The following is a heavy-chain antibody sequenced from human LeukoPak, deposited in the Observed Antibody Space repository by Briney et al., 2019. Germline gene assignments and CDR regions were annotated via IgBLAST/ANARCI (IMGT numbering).Heavy chain of an antibody. D-gene: IGHD3-22*01. J-gene: IGHJ4*02. V-gene: IGHV3-20*04. CDR3: ARDGLGDSSGYFFSNYFDY. CDR1: GFSFDDYG. CDR2: INWNGGST. Sequence: GGSLRLSCAASGFSFDDYGMSWVRQAPGKGLEWVSGINWNGGSTGYADSVKGRFTISRDNAKNSLYLQINSLRAGDTAFYYCARDGLGDSSGYFFSNYFDYWGQGTLVTVSS.